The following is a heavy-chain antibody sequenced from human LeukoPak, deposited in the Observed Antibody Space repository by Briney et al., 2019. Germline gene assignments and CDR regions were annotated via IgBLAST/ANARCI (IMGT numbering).Heavy chain of an antibody. CDR3: ARLGYGDYYHYYYGMDV. CDR1: GYSFSDYW. Sequence: GESLKISCKGYGYSFSDYWIGWVRQMPGKGLEWMGIIFPGDSDTRYSPSFQGQVTISADKSISTAYLQWSSLKASDTAMYYCARLGYGDYYHYYYGMDVWGQGTTVTVSS. V-gene: IGHV5-51*01. J-gene: IGHJ6*02. D-gene: IGHD4-17*01. CDR2: IFPGDSDT.